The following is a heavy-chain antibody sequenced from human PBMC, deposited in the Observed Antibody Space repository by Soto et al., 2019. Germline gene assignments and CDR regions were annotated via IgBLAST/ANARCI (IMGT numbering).Heavy chain of an antibody. Sequence: SVKVSCKTSGGTFSTYAIYWVRQAPGQGLEWMGAIIPLFGTADYAQKFQGRVTTTADESTSTASMELSSLRSEDTAVYYCARPKGSYSSGYYYFDYWGQGTLVTVSS. J-gene: IGHJ4*02. V-gene: IGHV1-69*13. CDR1: GGTFSTYA. D-gene: IGHD6-19*01. CDR3: ARPKGSYSSGYYYFDY. CDR2: IIPLFGTA.